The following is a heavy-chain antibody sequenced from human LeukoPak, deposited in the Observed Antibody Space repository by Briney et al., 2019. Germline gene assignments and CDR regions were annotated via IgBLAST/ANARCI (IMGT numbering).Heavy chain of an antibody. V-gene: IGHV1-8*01. CDR3: ARVVVPAAPYGMDV. CDR2: MNPNSGNT. J-gene: IGHJ6*02. CDR1: GYTFTSYY. D-gene: IGHD2-2*01. Sequence: ASVKVSCKASGYTFTSYYINWVRQATGQGLEWMGWMNPNSGNTGYAQKFQGRVTMTRNTSISTAYMELSSLRSEDTAVYYCARVVVPAAPYGMDVWGQGTTVTVSS.